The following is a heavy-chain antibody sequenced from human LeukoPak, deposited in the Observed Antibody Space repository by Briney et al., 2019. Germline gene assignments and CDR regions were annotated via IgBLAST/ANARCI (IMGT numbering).Heavy chain of an antibody. CDR3: ARGSGYYDSSGYYYGYYYYYMDV. J-gene: IGHJ6*03. CDR1: GYTFTSYD. V-gene: IGHV1-8*01. Sequence: ASVKVSCKASGYTFTSYDINWVRQATRQGLEWMGWMNPNSGSTGYVQKFQGRVTMTRNTSISTAYMELSSLRSEDTAVYYCARGSGYYDSSGYYYGYYYYYMDVWGKGTTVTISS. D-gene: IGHD3-22*01. CDR2: MNPNSGST.